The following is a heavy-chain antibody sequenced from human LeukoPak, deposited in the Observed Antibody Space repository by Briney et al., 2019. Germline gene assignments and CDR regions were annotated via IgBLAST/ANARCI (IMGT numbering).Heavy chain of an antibody. V-gene: IGHV4-61*08. CDR3: ARDMRRITMPYDAFDI. J-gene: IGHJ3*02. D-gene: IGHD3-10*01. Sequence: SETLSLTCTVSGGSISSGGYYWSWIRQHPGKGLEWIGYIYYSGSTNYNPSLKSRVTISVDTSKNQFSLKLSSVTAADTAVYYCARDMRRITMPYDAFDIWGQGTMVTVSS. CDR1: GGSISSGGYY. CDR2: IYYSGST.